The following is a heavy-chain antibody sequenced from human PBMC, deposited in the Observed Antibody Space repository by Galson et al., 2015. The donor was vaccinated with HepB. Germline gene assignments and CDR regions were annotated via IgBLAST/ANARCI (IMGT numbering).Heavy chain of an antibody. Sequence: SLRLSCAVSGFTFSSYWMHWVRQGPGKGLVWVSRINSDGITTSYADSVKGRFTISRDNAKNTLYLQMNSLRAEDTAVYYCVRVAGDSSGYYYFVPEFYFGYWGQGTLGTVSS. V-gene: IGHV3-74*01. CDR3: VRVAGDSSGYYYFVPEFYFGY. CDR1: GFTFSSYW. CDR2: INSDGITT. J-gene: IGHJ4*02. D-gene: IGHD3-22*01.